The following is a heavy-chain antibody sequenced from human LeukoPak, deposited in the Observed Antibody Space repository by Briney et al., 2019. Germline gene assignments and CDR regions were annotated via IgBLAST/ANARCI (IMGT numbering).Heavy chain of an antibody. Sequence: GGSLRLACAADGFTFSSYCMSWVRQEAGKGLGWDSAISGSGGSTYYAASVKGTFTISRDNSKNTLYLQMNSLRAEDTAVYYCARGVFFDWLFAYWGQGTLVTVSS. D-gene: IGHD3/OR15-3a*01. V-gene: IGHV3-23*01. CDR3: ARGVFFDWLFAY. CDR1: GFTFSSYC. J-gene: IGHJ4*02. CDR2: ISGSGGST.